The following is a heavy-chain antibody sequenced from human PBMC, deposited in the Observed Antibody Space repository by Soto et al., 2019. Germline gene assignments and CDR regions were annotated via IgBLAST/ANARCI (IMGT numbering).Heavy chain of an antibody. J-gene: IGHJ4*02. CDR2: INHSGST. CDR3: ARPEERAHFDY. V-gene: IGHV4-34*01. Sequence: SETLSLTCAVYGGSFSGYYWSWIRQPPGKGLEWIGEINHSGSTNYNPSLKSRVTISVDTSKNQFSLKLSSVTAADTAVYYCARPEERAHFDYWGQGTLVTVSS. CDR1: GGSFSGYY. D-gene: IGHD1-1*01.